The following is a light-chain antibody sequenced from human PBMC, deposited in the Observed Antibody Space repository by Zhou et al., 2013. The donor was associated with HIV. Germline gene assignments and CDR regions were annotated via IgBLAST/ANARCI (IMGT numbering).Light chain of an antibody. CDR2: GAS. Sequence: EIVMTQSPATLSVSPGERATLFCRASENISNKLAWYQQEPGQAPRFLIYGASTRATGTPARFSGGGSGTEFTLTISSTQSEDFAVYYCQQYNDWPRTFGQGTKLEIK. V-gene: IGKV3-15*01. CDR3: QQYNDWPRT. J-gene: IGKJ2*01. CDR1: ENISNK.